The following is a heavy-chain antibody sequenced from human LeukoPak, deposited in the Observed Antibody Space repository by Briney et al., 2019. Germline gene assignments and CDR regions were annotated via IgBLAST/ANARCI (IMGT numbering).Heavy chain of an antibody. V-gene: IGHV3-74*01. J-gene: IGHJ4*02. D-gene: IGHD3-10*01. CDR1: GFTFSSYW. CDR3: ASSYGSGSHGAPGY. CDR2: INSDGSST. Sequence: PGGSLRLSCEASGFTFSSYWMHWVRQAPGKGLLWVSHINSDGSSTTYADSVKGRFTISRDNAKNTLYLQMNSLRAEDTAVYYCASSYGSGSHGAPGYWGQGTLVTVSS.